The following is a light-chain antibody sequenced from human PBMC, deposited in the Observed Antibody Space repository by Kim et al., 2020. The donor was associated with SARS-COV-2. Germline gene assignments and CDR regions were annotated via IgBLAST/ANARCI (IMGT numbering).Light chain of an antibody. V-gene: IGKV4-1*01. CDR1: QTVLYNSNNKNY. CDR3: QQYYSTPPS. J-gene: IGKJ2*03. CDR2: WAS. Sequence: SATLNSKSSQTVLYNSNNKNYLAWYQQKPGQSPKLLIYWASIRESGVSDRFSGSGSETDFTLTISSLQAEDVAVYYCQQYYSTPPSFGQGTKLEI.